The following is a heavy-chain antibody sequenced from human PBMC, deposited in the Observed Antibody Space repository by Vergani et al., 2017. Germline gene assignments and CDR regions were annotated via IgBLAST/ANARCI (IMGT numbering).Heavy chain of an antibody. V-gene: IGHV3-23*04. Sequence: VQLVESGGGLVQPGGSLRLSCTASGFTFSNYWMQWVRQAPGKGLEWVSGISGSGVSAYYTDSVKGRFTISRDNSKNMLFLQMNSLRAEDTAVYYCARLSYDTTPYLQGGYDCWGQGTLVSVSS. CDR3: ARLSYDTTPYLQGGYDC. CDR1: GFTFSNYW. D-gene: IGHD3-22*01. J-gene: IGHJ4*02. CDR2: ISGSGVSA.